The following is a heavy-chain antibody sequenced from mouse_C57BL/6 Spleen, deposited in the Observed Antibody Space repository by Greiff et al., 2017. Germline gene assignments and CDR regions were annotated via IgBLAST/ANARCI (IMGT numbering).Heavy chain of an antibody. V-gene: IGHV1-82*01. J-gene: IGHJ4*01. CDR3: ARVRPHDYGSIYYAMDY. CDR2: IYPGDGDT. CDR1: GYAFSSSW. Sequence: QVQLQQSGPELVKPGASVKISCKASGYAFSSSWMNWVKQRPGKGLEWIGRIYPGDGDTNYNGKFKGKATLTADKSSSTAYMQLSSLTSEDSAVYFCARVRPHDYGSIYYAMDYWGQGTSVTVSS. D-gene: IGHD1-1*01.